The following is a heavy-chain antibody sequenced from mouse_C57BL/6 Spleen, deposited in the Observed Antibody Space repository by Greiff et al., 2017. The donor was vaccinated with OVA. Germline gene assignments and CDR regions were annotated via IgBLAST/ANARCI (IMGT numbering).Heavy chain of an antibody. V-gene: IGHV5-4*03. D-gene: IGHD2-4*01. CDR1: GFTFSSYA. J-gene: IGHJ2*01. Sequence: EVKVVESGGGLVKPGGSLKLSCAASGFTFSSYAMSWVRQTPEKRLEWVATISDGGSYTYYPDNVKGRFTISRDNAKNNLYLQMSHLKSEDTAMYYCARGGYDYGFDYWGKGTTLTVSS. CDR2: ISDGGSYT. CDR3: ARGGYDYGFDY.